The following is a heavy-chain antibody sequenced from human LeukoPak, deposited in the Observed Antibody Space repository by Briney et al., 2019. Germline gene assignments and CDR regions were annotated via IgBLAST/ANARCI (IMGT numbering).Heavy chain of an antibody. D-gene: IGHD3-10*01. CDR2: ISGSGGST. Sequence: PGGSLRLSCAASGFTFSSYGMSWVRQTPGKGLEWVSAISGSGGSTYYADSVKGRFTISRDNSKNTLYLQMNSLRAEDTAVYYCAKGQIRYYYGSGSPLHSHYYYYMDVWGKGTTVTVSS. V-gene: IGHV3-23*01. CDR3: AKGQIRYYYGSGSPLHSHYYYYMDV. J-gene: IGHJ6*03. CDR1: GFTFSSYG.